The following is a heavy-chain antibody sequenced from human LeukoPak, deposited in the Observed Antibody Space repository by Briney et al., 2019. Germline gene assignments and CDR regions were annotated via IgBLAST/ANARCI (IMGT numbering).Heavy chain of an antibody. CDR1: GGSISSYY. V-gene: IGHV4-4*07. J-gene: IGHJ5*02. CDR3: ARAGVAAAAKGWFDP. CDR2: IYTSGST. D-gene: IGHD6-13*01. Sequence: SETLSLTCTVSGGSISSYYWSWIRQPAGKGLEWIGRIYTSGSTNYNPSLKSRVTMSVDTSKNQFSLKLSSVIAADTAVYYCARAGVAAAAKGWFDPWGQGTLVTVSS.